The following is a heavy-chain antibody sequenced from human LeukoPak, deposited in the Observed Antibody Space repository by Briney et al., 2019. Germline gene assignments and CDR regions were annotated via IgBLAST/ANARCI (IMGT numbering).Heavy chain of an antibody. CDR1: GFSPTTSGVG. V-gene: IGHV2-5*02. D-gene: IGHD2-15*01. CDR2: IYWDDDK. Sequence: SGPTLVNPTQTLTLTCTFSGFSPTTSGVGLGWIRQPPGKALEWLALIYWDDDKRYSPSLTSRLTITKDTSKNQVVLTMTNMDPVDTATYYCTHIYSYGTFDYWGQGTLVTVSS. J-gene: IGHJ4*02. CDR3: THIYSYGTFDY.